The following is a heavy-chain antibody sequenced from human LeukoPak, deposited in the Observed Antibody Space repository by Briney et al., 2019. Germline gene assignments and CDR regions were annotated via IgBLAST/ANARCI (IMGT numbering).Heavy chain of an antibody. D-gene: IGHD1-1*01. CDR3: TRDLTNWNDATFDI. V-gene: IGHV3-7*01. CDR2: IKQDGSDK. J-gene: IGHJ3*02. CDR1: GFTFSYYW. Sequence: GGSLRLSCAASGFTFSYYWMSWGRQAPGKGLEWVANIKQDGSDKYYVDSVKGRFTISRDNAKNSLYLQMNSLSAEDTAMYYCTRDLTNWNDATFDIWGQGTMVTVSS.